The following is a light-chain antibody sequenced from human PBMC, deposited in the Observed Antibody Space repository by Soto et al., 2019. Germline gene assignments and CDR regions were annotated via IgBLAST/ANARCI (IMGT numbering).Light chain of an antibody. V-gene: IGLV2-14*01. J-gene: IGLJ3*02. CDR2: DVS. CDR1: SSDVGGYNY. CDR3: SSYTSSSTWV. Sequence: QSALTQPASVSGSPGQSITISCTGTSSDVGGYNYVSWYQQYPGKAPKLMIYDVSNRPSGASNRFSGSKSGNTASLAISGLQAEDEADYYCSSYTSSSTWVFGGGTKLTVL.